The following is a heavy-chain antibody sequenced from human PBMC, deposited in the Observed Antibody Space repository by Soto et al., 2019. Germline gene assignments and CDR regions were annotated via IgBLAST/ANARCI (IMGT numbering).Heavy chain of an antibody. D-gene: IGHD3-22*01. CDR1: GGSISSYY. J-gene: IGHJ4*02. V-gene: IGHV4-59*01. CDR3: ARVGGYYDSSGYGSFDY. Sequence: PXATLSLTCTVSGGSISSYYWSWIRQPPGKGLEWIGYIYYSGSTNYNPSLKSRVTISVDTSKNQFSLKLSSVTAADTAVYYCARVGGYYDSSGYGSFDYWGQGTLVTVSS. CDR2: IYYSGST.